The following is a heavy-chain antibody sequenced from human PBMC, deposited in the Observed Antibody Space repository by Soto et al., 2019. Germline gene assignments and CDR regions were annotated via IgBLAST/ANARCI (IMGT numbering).Heavy chain of an antibody. CDR3: ARDPLALYSSSSGYFDY. CDR2: ISYDGSNK. J-gene: IGHJ4*02. CDR1: GFTFSSYA. V-gene: IGHV3-30-3*01. Sequence: QVQLVESGGGVVQPGRSLRLSCAASGFTFSSYAMHWVRQAPGKGLEWVAVISYDGSNKYYADSVKGRFTISRDNSKNTLYLQMNSLRAEDTAVYYCARDPLALYSSSSGYFDYWGQGTLVTVSS. D-gene: IGHD6-6*01.